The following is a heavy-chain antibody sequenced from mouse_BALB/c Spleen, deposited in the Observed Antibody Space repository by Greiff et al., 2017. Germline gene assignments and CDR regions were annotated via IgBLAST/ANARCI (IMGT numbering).Heavy chain of an antibody. Sequence: EVMLVESGGGLVQPGGSLKLSCAASGFTFSSYTMSWVRQTPEKRLEWVAYISNGGGSTYYPDTVKGRFTISRDNAKNTLYLQMSSLKSEDTAMYYCARRGTRGGVDYWGQGTTLTVSA. J-gene: IGHJ2*01. CDR1: GFTFSSYT. V-gene: IGHV5-12-2*01. CDR2: ISNGGGST. CDR3: ARRGTRGGVDY.